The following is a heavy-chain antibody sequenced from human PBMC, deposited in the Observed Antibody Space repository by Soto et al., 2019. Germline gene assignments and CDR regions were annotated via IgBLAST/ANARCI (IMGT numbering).Heavy chain of an antibody. CDR2: NYYSGST. D-gene: IGHD2-2*01. CDR3: AAESTSTSRTIDY. V-gene: IGHV4-59*01. CDR1: GGSISSYY. J-gene: IGHJ4*02. Sequence: PSETLSLTCTVSGGSISSYYWSWIRQPPGKGLEWIGYNYYSGSTDYNPSLKSRVTILVDTSKNQFSLKLSSVTAADTAVYYCAAESTSTSRTIDYWGQGTLVTVSS.